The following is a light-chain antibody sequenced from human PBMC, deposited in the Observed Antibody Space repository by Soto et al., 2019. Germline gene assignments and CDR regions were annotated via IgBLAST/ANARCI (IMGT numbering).Light chain of an antibody. CDR2: DAS. J-gene: IGKJ2*02. CDR3: QQYNSYPWT. Sequence: DLQMTQSPSTLSASVGDRVTITCRASQSISSWLAWDQQKPGKAPKLLSYDASSLDRGVPSRVCGSGSRTEFTLTISSLQPDDFATYYCQQYNSYPWTLGQGTKLEIK. V-gene: IGKV1-5*01. CDR1: QSISSW.